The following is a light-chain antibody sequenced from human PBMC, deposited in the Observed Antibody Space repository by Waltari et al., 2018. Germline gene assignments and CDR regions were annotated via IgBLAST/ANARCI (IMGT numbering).Light chain of an antibody. V-gene: IGLV2-14*01. CDR2: GVT. CDR3: CSYTTSNTYV. J-gene: IGLJ1*01. Sequence: HSALTQPASVSGSPGQSITIPCTGTSSDVGGFPAVSWYQQHPGKAPKIVIYGVTRWPPWVSKRFAGSKSGNTATLTISGLQAEDEAEYYCCSYTTSNTYVFGTGTKVTVL. CDR1: SSDVGGFPA.